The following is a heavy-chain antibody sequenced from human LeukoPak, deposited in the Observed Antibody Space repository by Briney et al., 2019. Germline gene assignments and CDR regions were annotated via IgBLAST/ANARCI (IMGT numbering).Heavy chain of an antibody. CDR2: INPSGGST. CDR3: ARTSHYVDIAATIPYGIYYFDY. V-gene: IGHV1-46*01. D-gene: IGHD5-12*01. Sequence: EASVKVSCKASGYTFTSYYMHWVRQAPGQGLEWMGIINPSGGSTSYAQKLQGRVTMTTDTSTSTAYMELRSLRSDDTAVYYCARTSHYVDIAATIPYGIYYFDYWGQGTLVTVSS. CDR1: GYTFTSYY. J-gene: IGHJ4*02.